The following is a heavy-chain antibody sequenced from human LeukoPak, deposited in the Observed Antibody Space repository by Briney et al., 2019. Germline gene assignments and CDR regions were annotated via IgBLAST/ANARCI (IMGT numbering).Heavy chain of an antibody. CDR2: VNSDGSST. Sequence: GGSLRLSCAASGFTFSSYWMHWVRQAPGKGLVWVSRVNSDGSSTGYADSVKGRFTISRDNAKNTLYLQLNSLRAEDTALYYCARETSGSSDYWGQGTLVTVSS. V-gene: IGHV3-74*01. J-gene: IGHJ4*02. D-gene: IGHD3-22*01. CDR3: ARETSGSSDY. CDR1: GFTFSSYW.